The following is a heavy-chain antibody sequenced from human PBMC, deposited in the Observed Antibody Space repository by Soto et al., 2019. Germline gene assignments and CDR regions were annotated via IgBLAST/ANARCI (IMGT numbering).Heavy chain of an antibody. CDR2: TSYDGTKK. J-gene: IGHJ3*02. V-gene: IGHV3-30*18. D-gene: IGHD3-3*01. CDR3: AXXLGLWSGYLDAFDI. CDR1: GFIFSNYG. Sequence: QVQLVESGGGVVQPGRSRRLSCAASGFIFSNYGMHWVRQAPGKGLEWVAVTSYDGTKKYYGDSVKGRFTISRDNSMNTLXLQMDSLXAEDTXVXXCAXXLGLWSGYLDAFDIWGQGTMVTV.